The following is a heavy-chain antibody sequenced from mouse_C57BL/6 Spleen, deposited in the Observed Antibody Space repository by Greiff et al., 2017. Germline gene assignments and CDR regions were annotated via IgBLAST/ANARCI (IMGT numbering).Heavy chain of an antibody. D-gene: IGHD1-1*01. Sequence: QVQLQQPGAELVMPWASVTLSCKASGYTFTSYWMHWVKQMPGQGLEWIGEIDPSDSYTNYNPKLKGKSTLTVEKSSRKAYMQLSSLTAEDSAFYYGARDGSRLFAYWGQGTLLTVSA. CDR2: IDPSDSYT. CDR1: GYTFTSYW. V-gene: IGHV1-69*01. CDR3: ARDGSRLFAY. J-gene: IGHJ3*01.